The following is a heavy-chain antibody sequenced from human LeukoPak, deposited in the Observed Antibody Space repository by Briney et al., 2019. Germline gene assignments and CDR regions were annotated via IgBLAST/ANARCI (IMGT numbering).Heavy chain of an antibody. D-gene: IGHD3-22*01. V-gene: IGHV3-23*01. Sequence: PGGSLRLSCAASGFTFSSYAMSWVRQAPGKGLEWVSAISGSGGSTYYADSVKGRFTISRDNSKNTLYLQMNSLRAKDTAVYYCAKDRNTYYYDSSGLLLGYWGQGTLVTVSS. CDR1: GFTFSSYA. CDR2: ISGSGGST. J-gene: IGHJ4*02. CDR3: AKDRNTYYYDSSGLLLGY.